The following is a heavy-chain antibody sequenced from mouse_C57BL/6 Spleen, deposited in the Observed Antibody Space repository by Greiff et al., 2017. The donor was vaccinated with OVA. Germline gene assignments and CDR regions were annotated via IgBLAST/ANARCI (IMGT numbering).Heavy chain of an antibody. CDR1: GYAFSSSW. CDR3: ARGDYDGYYDY. D-gene: IGHD2-3*01. V-gene: IGHV1-82*01. CDR2: IYPGDGDT. J-gene: IGHJ2*01. Sequence: QVQLQQSGPELVKPGASVKISCKASGYAFSSSWMNWVKQRPGKGLEWIGRIYPGDGDTNYNGKFKGKATLTADKSSSTAYMQLSSLTSEDSAVYFCARGDYDGYYDYWGQGTTLTVSS.